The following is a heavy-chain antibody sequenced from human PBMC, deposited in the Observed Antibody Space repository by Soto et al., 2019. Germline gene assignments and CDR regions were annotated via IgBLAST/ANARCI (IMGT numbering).Heavy chain of an antibody. D-gene: IGHD6-6*01. Sequence: PGGSLRLSCAASGFTFRSYAMSWVRQAPGKGLEWVSVITGDGSTTGYADAVKGRFTISRDNSRNTLYLQMNSLRGEDTAVYYCAKRNGDSGSSDSRAAQYWGQGTLVTVSS. CDR2: ITGDGSTT. CDR3: AKRNGDSGSSDSRAAQY. V-gene: IGHV3-23*01. J-gene: IGHJ4*02. CDR1: GFTFRSYA.